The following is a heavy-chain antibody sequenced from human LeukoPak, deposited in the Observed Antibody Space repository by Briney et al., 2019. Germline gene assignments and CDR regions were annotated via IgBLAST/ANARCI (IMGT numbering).Heavy chain of an antibody. V-gene: IGHV1-2*02. CDR3: ARGSGWYSSMGYFDY. J-gene: IGHJ4*02. CDR1: GYTFTGYY. Sequence: GASVKVSCKASGYTFTGYYMHWVRQAPGQGLEWMGWINPNSGGTNYAQKFQGRVTMTRDTSISTAYMELSRLRSDDTAVYYCARGSGWYSSMGYFDYWGQGTLVTVSS. CDR2: INPNSGGT. D-gene: IGHD6-19*01.